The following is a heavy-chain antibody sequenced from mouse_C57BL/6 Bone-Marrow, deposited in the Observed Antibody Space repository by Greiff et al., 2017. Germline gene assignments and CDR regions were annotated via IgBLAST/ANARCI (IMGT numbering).Heavy chain of an antibody. Sequence: VKLMESGAELVRPGTSVKLSCKASGYTFTSYWMHWVKQRPGQGLEWIGVIDPSDSYTNYNQKFKGKATLTVDTSSSTAYMQLSSLTSEDSAVYYCAPWYFDVWGTGTTVTVSS. CDR2: IDPSDSYT. V-gene: IGHV1-59*01. CDR3: APWYFDV. J-gene: IGHJ1*03. CDR1: GYTFTSYW.